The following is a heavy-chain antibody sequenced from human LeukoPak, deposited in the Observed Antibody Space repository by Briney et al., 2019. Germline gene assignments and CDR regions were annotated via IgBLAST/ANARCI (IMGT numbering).Heavy chain of an antibody. Sequence: GGSLRLSCAASGFTFSSYSMIWVRQAPGKGLEWASYISIGSSTIYYADSVKGRFTISRDNGKNTLYLQMNSLRAEDTAVYYCAKEGASGSGRYYSYNFYYGMDVWGQGTTVTVSS. CDR3: AKEGASGSGRYYSYNFYYGMDV. CDR1: GFTFSSYS. V-gene: IGHV3-48*01. D-gene: IGHD3-10*01. CDR2: ISIGSSTI. J-gene: IGHJ6*02.